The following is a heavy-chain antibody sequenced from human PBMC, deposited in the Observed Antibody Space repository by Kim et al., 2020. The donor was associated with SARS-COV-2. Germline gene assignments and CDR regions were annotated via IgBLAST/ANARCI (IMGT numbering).Heavy chain of an antibody. D-gene: IGHD3-3*01. CDR1: GFTFGDYA. CDR3: AKEGRFLEWLPRAGFDY. CDR2: ISWNSGSI. Sequence: GGSLRLSCAASGFTFGDYAMHWVRQAPGKGLEWVSGISWNSGSIGYADSVKGRFTISRDNAKNSLYLQMNSLRAEDTALYYCAKEGRFLEWLPRAGFDYWGQGTLVTVSS. J-gene: IGHJ4*02. V-gene: IGHV3-9*01.